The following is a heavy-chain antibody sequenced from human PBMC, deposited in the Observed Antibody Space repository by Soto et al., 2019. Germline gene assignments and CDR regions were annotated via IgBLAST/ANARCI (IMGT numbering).Heavy chain of an antibody. D-gene: IGHD3-3*01. CDR1: GFTFSSYA. CDR3: AKDLDYDFWSGLIDY. Sequence: GGSLRLSCAASGFTFSSYAMSWVRQAPGKGLEWVSAISGSGGSTYYADSVKGRFTISRDNSKNTLYLQMNSLRAEDTAVYYCAKDLDYDFWSGLIDYWGQGTLVTVSS. J-gene: IGHJ4*02. V-gene: IGHV3-23*01. CDR2: ISGSGGST.